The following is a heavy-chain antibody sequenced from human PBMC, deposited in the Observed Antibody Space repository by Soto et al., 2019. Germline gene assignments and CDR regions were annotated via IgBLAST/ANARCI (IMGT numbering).Heavy chain of an antibody. J-gene: IGHJ4*02. Sequence: QVQLVESGGGVVQPGRSRRLSCAASGFTFSSYGMHWVRQAPGKGLEWVAVISYDGSNKYYADSVKGRFTISRDNSKNTLYLQMNSLRAEDTAVYYCAKDGRLLWFGESYDYWGLGTLVTVSS. CDR2: ISYDGSNK. CDR1: GFTFSSYG. V-gene: IGHV3-30*18. D-gene: IGHD3-10*01. CDR3: AKDGRLLWFGESYDY.